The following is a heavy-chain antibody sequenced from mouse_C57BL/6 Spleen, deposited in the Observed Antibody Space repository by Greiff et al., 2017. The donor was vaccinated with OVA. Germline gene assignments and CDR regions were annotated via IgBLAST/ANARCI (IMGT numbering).Heavy chain of an antibody. J-gene: IGHJ1*03. CDR3: ARVAHWYFDV. D-gene: IGHD1-3*01. CDR2: ISYDGSN. Sequence: EVKVEESGPGLVKPSQSLSLTCSVTGYSITSGYYWNWIRQFPGNKLEWMGYISYDGSNNYNPSLKNRISITRDTSKNQFFLKLNSVTTENTATYYCARVAHWYFDVWGTGTTVTVSS. CDR1: GYSITSGYY. V-gene: IGHV3-6*01.